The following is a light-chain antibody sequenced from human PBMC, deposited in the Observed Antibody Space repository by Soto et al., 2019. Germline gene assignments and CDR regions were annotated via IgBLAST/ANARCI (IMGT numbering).Light chain of an antibody. CDR1: SSDVGAYNY. V-gene: IGLV2-8*01. Sequence: QSALTQPPSASGSPGQSVTISCTGTSSDVGAYNYVSWYQQHAGKAPKLVIYEVTKPPSGVPDRFSGSKSANTASLPVSGLQAEYEADSYCSSFASSNTWVFGGGTQLTVL. CDR2: EVT. J-gene: IGLJ3*02. CDR3: SSFASSNTWV.